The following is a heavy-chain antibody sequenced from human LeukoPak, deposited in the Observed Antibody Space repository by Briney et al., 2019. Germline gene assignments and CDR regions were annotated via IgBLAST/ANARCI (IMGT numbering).Heavy chain of an antibody. J-gene: IGHJ5*02. CDR2: ISSSSSYI. CDR1: AFTFSDYG. V-gene: IGHV3-21*01. Sequence: GGSLRLSCVASAFTFSDYGMVWVRQAPGKGLEWVSSISSSSSYIYYADSVKGRFTISRDNAKNSLYLQMNSLRAEDTAVYYCARDPSQMVYAIGSWFDPWGQGTLVTVSS. D-gene: IGHD2-8*01. CDR3: ARDPSQMVYAIGSWFDP.